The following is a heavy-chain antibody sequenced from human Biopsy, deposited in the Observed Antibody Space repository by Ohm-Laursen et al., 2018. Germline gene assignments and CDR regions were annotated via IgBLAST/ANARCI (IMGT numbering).Heavy chain of an antibody. CDR1: GFSFSDYG. CDR2: IWYDGTNK. V-gene: IGHV3-33*06. Sequence: SLRLSCAASGFSFSDYGIHWVRQAPGRGLEWVAVIWYDGTNKYYAESVEGRFTISRDNSKNMMYLQMGSLTVEDTAVYYCAKVHDSGYYYYSMDVWGQGTTVTVSS. D-gene: IGHD3-16*01. J-gene: IGHJ6*02. CDR3: AKVHDSGYYYYSMDV.